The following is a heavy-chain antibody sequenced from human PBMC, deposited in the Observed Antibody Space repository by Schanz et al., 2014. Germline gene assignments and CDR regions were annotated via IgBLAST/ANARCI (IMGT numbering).Heavy chain of an antibody. CDR3: ARRKHAFDI. CDR2: IYTSGST. Sequence: EVQLLESGGGLVQPGGSLRLSCEASGFTFSSFAMSWVRQAPGKGLEWVSVIYTSGSTYYADSVRGRFTFSRDNSKNTLYLQMNSLRAEDTAVYYCARRKHAFDIWGQGTMVTVSS. CDR1: GFTFSSFA. V-gene: IGHV3-66*01. J-gene: IGHJ3*02.